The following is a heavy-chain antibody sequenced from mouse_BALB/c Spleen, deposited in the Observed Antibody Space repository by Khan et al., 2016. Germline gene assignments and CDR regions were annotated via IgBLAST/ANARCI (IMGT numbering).Heavy chain of an antibody. CDR1: GFTFSYYA. J-gene: IGHJ1*01. Sequence: EVELVESGGGLVKPGGSLKLSCAASGFTFSYYAMSWFRPTPEKRLGWFASIISGGNTYYPDSLKGRFTLSRHNARNILYLQMSSLGSEDTAMYDWARAGGYFDVWGAGTTVTVSS. CDR3: ARAGGYFDV. CDR2: IISGGNT. V-gene: IGHV5-6-5*01.